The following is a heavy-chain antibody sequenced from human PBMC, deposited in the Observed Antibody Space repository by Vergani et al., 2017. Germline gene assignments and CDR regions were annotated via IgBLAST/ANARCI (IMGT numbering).Heavy chain of an antibody. CDR3: ARFSEGATHVVRANRVGWYFDL. V-gene: IGHV4-34*01. D-gene: IGHD1-26*01. Sequence: QVQLQQWGAGLLKPSETLSLTCAVYGGSFSGYYWSWIRQPPGKGLEWIGEINHSGSTNYNPSLKSRVTISVDTSKNQFSLKLSSVTAADTAVYYCARFSEGATHVVRANRVGWYFDLWGRGTQVTVSS. J-gene: IGHJ2*01. CDR2: INHSGST. CDR1: GGSFSGYY.